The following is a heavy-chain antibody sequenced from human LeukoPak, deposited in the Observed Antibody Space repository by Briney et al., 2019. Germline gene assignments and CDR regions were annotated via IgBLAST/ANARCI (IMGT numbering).Heavy chain of an antibody. V-gene: IGHV4-39*07. D-gene: IGHD3-3*01. Sequence: PSETLSLTCTVSGGSISSSSYYWGWIRQPPGKGLEWIGSIYYSGSTYYNPSLKSRVTISVDTSKNQFSLKLSSVTAADTAVYYCARGEWTVSFDIWGQGTMVTVSS. CDR2: IYYSGST. CDR1: GGSISSSSYY. CDR3: ARGEWTVSFDI. J-gene: IGHJ3*02.